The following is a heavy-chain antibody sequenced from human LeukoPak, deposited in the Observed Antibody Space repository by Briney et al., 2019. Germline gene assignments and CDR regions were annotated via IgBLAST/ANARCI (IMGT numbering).Heavy chain of an antibody. J-gene: IGHJ4*02. V-gene: IGHV3-9*01. CDR2: ISWNSGSI. CDR1: GFTFDDYA. CDR3: ARSSTSCYSSCYFDY. D-gene: IGHD2-2*01. Sequence: GRSLRLSCAASGFTFDDYAMHWVRQAPGKGLEWVSGISWNSGSIGYADSVKGRFTISRDNAKNSLYLQMNSLRAEDTAVYYCARSSTSCYSSCYFDYWGQGTLVTVSS.